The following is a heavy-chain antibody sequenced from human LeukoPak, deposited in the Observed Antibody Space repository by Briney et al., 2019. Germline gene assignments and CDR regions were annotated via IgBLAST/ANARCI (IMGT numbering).Heavy chain of an antibody. CDR2: INHSGST. CDR1: GGSFSGYY. Sequence: PSETLSLTCAVYGGSFSGYYWSWIRQPPGKGLEWIGEINHSGSTNYNPSLKSRVTISVDTSKNQFSLKLSSVTAADTAVYYCAREDQLLSYGMDVWGQGTTVTVSS. CDR3: AREDQLLSYGMDV. D-gene: IGHD2-2*01. J-gene: IGHJ6*02. V-gene: IGHV4-34*01.